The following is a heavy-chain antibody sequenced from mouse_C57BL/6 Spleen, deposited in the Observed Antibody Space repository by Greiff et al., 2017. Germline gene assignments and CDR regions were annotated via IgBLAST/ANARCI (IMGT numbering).Heavy chain of an antibody. J-gene: IGHJ2*01. D-gene: IGHD4-1*01. Sequence: VQLKESGPVLVKPGASVKMSCKASGYTFTDYYMNWVKQSHGKSLEWIGVINPYNGGTSYNQKFKGKATLTVDKSSSTAYMELNSLTSEDSAVYYCAREALGREDYFDYWGQGTTLTVSS. CDR3: AREALGREDYFDY. CDR1: GYTFTDYY. V-gene: IGHV1-19*01. CDR2: INPYNGGT.